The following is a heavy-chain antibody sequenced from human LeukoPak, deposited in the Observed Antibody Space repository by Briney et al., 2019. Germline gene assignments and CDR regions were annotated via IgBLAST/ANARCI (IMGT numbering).Heavy chain of an antibody. D-gene: IGHD3-10*01. CDR2: IYTSGST. V-gene: IGHV4-4*07. Sequence: SETLSLTCTVSGGSISSYYWSWIRQPAGKGLEWIGRIYTSGSTNYNPSLKSRVTMSVDTSKNQFSLKLSSVTAADTAVYYCARCRFGEYRSYYYMDVWGKGTTVTIS. CDR3: ARCRFGEYRSYYYMDV. J-gene: IGHJ6*03. CDR1: GGSISSYY.